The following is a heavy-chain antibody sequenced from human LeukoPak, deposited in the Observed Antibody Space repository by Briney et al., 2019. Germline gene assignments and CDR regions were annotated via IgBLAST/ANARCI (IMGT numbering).Heavy chain of an antibody. CDR2: ISWNSGSI. CDR1: GFTFDDYA. D-gene: IGHD6-13*01. CDR3: ARVRSSSFPGSDY. Sequence: GRSLRLSCAASGFTFDDYAMHWVRQAPGKGLEWVSGISWNSGSIGYADSVKGRFTISRDNAKNSLYLQMNSLRAEDTAVYFCARVRSSSFPGSDYWGQGTLVTVSS. J-gene: IGHJ4*02. V-gene: IGHV3-9*01.